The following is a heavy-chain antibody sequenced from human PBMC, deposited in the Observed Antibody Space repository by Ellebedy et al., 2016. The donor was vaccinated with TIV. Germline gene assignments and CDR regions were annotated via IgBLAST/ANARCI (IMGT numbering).Heavy chain of an antibody. J-gene: IGHJ4*02. CDR2: IYHSGST. V-gene: IGHV4-30-2*01. CDR3: ARGRVEADFIVVVAAAIYYFDY. CDR1: GDSISSGGYS. D-gene: IGHD2-15*01. Sequence: MPSETLSLTCAVSGDSISSGGYSWSWIRQPPGKGLEWIGYIYHSGSTYYNPSLKSRVTISVDRSKNQFSLKLSSVTAADTAVYYCARGRVEADFIVVVAAAIYYFDYWGQGTLVTVSS.